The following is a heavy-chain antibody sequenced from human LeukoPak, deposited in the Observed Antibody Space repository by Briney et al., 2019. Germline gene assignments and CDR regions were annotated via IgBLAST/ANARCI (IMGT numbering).Heavy chain of an antibody. CDR2: ISGSGGST. J-gene: IGHJ4*02. CDR3: AKEGCTSTSCASDY. D-gene: IGHD2-8*01. Sequence: PGGSLRLSCEASGFTVSSNYMSWVRQAPGKGLEWVSAISGSGGSTYYADSVKGRFTISRDNSKNTLYLQMNSLRAEDTAVYYCAKEGCTSTSCASDYWGQGALVTVSS. V-gene: IGHV3-23*01. CDR1: GFTVSSNY.